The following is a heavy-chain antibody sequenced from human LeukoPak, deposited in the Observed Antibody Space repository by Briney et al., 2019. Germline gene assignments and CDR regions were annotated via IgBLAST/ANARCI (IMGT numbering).Heavy chain of an antibody. CDR2: ISGSGGTT. J-gene: IGHJ6*02. Sequence: GGSLRLSCAASGFTFSSFAMSRVRQAPGKGLEWVSTISGSGGTTYDADSVKGRFTISRDNSKNTLYLQMNSLRAEDTAVYYCARLASTRYYYYGMDVWGQGTTVTVSS. CDR1: GFTFSSFA. CDR3: ARLASTRYYYYGMDV. D-gene: IGHD3-3*02. V-gene: IGHV3-23*01.